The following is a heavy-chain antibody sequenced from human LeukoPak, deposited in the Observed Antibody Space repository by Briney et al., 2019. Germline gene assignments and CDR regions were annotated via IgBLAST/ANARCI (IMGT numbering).Heavy chain of an antibody. D-gene: IGHD6-25*01. CDR1: GGSISSYY. J-gene: IGHJ3*02. V-gene: IGHV4-59*01. CDR2: IDYSEST. Sequence: PSETLSLTCTVSGGSISSYYWNWIRQPPGKGLEWIGYIDYSESTNYNPSLKSRVTISVDTSENQFSLKLNSVTAADTAVYYCARGRRSSGRHDASDIWGQGTLVTVSS. CDR3: ARGRRSSGRHDASDI.